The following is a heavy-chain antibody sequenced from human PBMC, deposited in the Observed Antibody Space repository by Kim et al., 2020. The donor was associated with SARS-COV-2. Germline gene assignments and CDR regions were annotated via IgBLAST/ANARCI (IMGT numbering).Heavy chain of an antibody. J-gene: IGHJ5*02. CDR1: GYTFTGYY. Sequence: ASVKVSCKASGYTFTGYYMHWVRQAPGQGLEWMGRINPNSGGTNYAQKFQGRVTMTRDTSISTAYMELSRLRSDDTAVYYCASLSTGYSSGWYEVWFDPWGQGTLVTVSS. D-gene: IGHD6-19*01. CDR2: INPNSGGT. CDR3: ASLSTGYSSGWYEVWFDP. V-gene: IGHV1-2*06.